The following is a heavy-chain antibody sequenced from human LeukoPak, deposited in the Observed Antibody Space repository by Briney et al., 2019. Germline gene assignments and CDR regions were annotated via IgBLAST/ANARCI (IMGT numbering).Heavy chain of an antibody. Sequence: GGSLRPSCAASGFTFSSYAMHWVRQAPGKGLEYVSAISSNGGSTYYANSVKGRFTISRDNSKNTLYLQMGSLRAEDMAVYYCARSAPGFSGVSDYWGQGTLVTVSS. CDR1: GFTFSSYA. CDR3: ARSAPGFSGVSDY. V-gene: IGHV3-64*01. CDR2: ISSNGGST. J-gene: IGHJ4*02. D-gene: IGHD7-27*01.